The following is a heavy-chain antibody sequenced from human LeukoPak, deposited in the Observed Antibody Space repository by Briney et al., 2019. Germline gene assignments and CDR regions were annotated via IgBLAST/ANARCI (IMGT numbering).Heavy chain of an antibody. CDR3: ARDGCTLTTCSTLGGFNF. CDR1: GFSFSRFW. CDR2: IKQDGSVK. Sequence: GGSLRLSCAASGFSFSRFWMTWVRQAPGKGLEWVASIKQDGSVKSDMDSVKGQFTIARDNAQNSLSLQINYLRADDTAVYYCARDGCTLTTCSTLGGFNFWGQGTLVTVSS. D-gene: IGHD2-2*01. J-gene: IGHJ4*02. V-gene: IGHV3-7*01.